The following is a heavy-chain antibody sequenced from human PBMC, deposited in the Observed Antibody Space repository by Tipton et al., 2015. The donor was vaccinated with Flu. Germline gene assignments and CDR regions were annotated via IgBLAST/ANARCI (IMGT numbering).Heavy chain of an antibody. CDR2: INPSGGST. J-gene: IGHJ4*02. CDR1: GYTFTSYY. Sequence: QLVQSGAEVKKPGASVKVSCKASGYTFTSYYMHWVRQAPGQGLEWMGIINPSGGSTSYAQKFQGRVTMTRDTSTSIVYMELSSLRSEDTAVYYCARGSGTTVVTPVYYFDYWGQGTLVTVSS. CDR3: ARGSGTTVVTPVYYFDY. V-gene: IGHV1-46*01. D-gene: IGHD4-23*01.